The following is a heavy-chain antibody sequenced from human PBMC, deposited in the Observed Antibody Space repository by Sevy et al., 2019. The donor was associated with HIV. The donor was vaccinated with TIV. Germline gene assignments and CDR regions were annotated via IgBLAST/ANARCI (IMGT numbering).Heavy chain of an antibody. CDR1: GGSISSSSYY. D-gene: IGHD3-22*01. J-gene: IGHJ5*02. Sequence: SENLSLTCTVSGGSISSSSYYWGWIRQPPGKGLEWIGSIYYSGSTYYNPSLKSRVTISVDTSKNQFSLKLSSVTAADTAVYYCASGIGYYYDSSGSHWFDPWGQGTLVTVSS. CDR3: ASGIGYYYDSSGSHWFDP. CDR2: IYYSGST. V-gene: IGHV4-39*01.